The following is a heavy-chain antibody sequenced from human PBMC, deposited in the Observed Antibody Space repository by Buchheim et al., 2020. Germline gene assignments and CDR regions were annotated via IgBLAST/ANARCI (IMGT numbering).Heavy chain of an antibody. Sequence: EVQLLESGGGLVQPGGSLRLSCAASGFTFSSYAMSWVRQAPGKGLEWVSAISGSGGSTYYADSVKGRLTISRDNSKNTLYLQMNSLRAEDTAVYYCAKAMYYDFWSGYYYYYYGMDVWGQGTT. CDR3: AKAMYYDFWSGYYYYYYGMDV. V-gene: IGHV3-23*01. CDR2: ISGSGGST. J-gene: IGHJ6*02. D-gene: IGHD3-3*01. CDR1: GFTFSSYA.